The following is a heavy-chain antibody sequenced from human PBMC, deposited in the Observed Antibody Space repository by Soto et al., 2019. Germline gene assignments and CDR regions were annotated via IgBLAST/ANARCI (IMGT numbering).Heavy chain of an antibody. Sequence: QVQLQQWGAGLLKPLETLSLTCAVYAGSFSGYYWSWIRQPPGKGLEWLGEINHTGSTNYNPSLKSRVTISVDTSRNQFSLKLSSVTAADTAVYYCARGYYFWSGYGSWGQGTLVTVSS. CDR1: AGSFSGYY. CDR2: INHTGST. CDR3: ARGYYFWSGYGS. V-gene: IGHV4-34*01. J-gene: IGHJ4*02. D-gene: IGHD3-3*01.